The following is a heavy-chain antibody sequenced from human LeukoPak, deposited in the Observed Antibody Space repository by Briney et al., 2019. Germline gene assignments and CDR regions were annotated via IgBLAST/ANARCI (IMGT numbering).Heavy chain of an antibody. J-gene: IGHJ6*03. CDR2: INHSGSP. Sequence: SETLSLTCAVYGGSFSGYYWLWIRQPPGKGLEGIGEINHSGSPNYHPPPKSRVTISVDTSKNQFSLKLSSVTAADTAVYYCARVSPFRQQWLVSHNYYYYMDVWGKGTTVTVSS. V-gene: IGHV4-34*01. CDR3: ARVSPFRQQWLVSHNYYYYMDV. CDR1: GGSFSGYY. D-gene: IGHD6-19*01.